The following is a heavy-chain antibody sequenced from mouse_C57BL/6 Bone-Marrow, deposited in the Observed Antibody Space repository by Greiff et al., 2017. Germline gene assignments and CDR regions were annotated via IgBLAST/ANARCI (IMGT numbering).Heavy chain of an antibody. V-gene: IGHV5-12*01. J-gene: IGHJ4*01. CDR3: AILDDYVYSMDY. CDR2: ISNGGGST. Sequence: EVQLMESGGGLVQPGGSLKLSCAASGFTFSDYYMYWVRQTQEKRLEWVAYISNGGGSTSYPDTVKGRLNFSRPNDKNTLVLQMSRQKSEDTAMYYCAILDDYVYSMDYWGQGTSVTVSS. D-gene: IGHD2-4*01. CDR1: GFTFSDYY.